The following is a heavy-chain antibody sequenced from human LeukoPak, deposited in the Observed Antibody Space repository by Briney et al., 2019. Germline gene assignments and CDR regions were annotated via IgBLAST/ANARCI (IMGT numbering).Heavy chain of an antibody. CDR1: GFTVSSNY. CDR2: IYSGGST. Sequence: GGSLRPSCAASGFTVSSNYMSWVRQAPGKGLEWVSVIYSGGSTYYADSVKGRFTISRDNSKNTLYLQMNSLRAEDTAVYYCATSALNYGSGLKYWGQGTLVTVSS. J-gene: IGHJ4*02. D-gene: IGHD3-10*01. CDR3: ATSALNYGSGLKY. V-gene: IGHV3-66*01.